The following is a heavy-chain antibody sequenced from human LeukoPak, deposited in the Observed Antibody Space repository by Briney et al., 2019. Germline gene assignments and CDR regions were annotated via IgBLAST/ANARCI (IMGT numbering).Heavy chain of an antibody. Sequence: ASVTVSFTASGYTFTVYYMHWVRQAPGEGEGWMGWINPKSGGTNYEQKFQGRVTMTRDTSISTAYMELSRLRSDDTAVYYCASEWDTAMVFDYWGQGTLVTVSS. D-gene: IGHD5-18*01. CDR3: ASEWDTAMVFDY. V-gene: IGHV1-2*02. J-gene: IGHJ4*02. CDR2: INPKSGGT. CDR1: GYTFTVYY.